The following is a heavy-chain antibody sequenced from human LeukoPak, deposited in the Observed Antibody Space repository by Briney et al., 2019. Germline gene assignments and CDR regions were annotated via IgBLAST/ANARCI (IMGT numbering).Heavy chain of an antibody. D-gene: IGHD3-22*01. J-gene: IGHJ4*02. V-gene: IGHV3-30*18. CDR2: ITYDGSNK. CDR3: AKDLYYQERNSYYPPGH. Sequence: GGSLRLSCAASGFTFSNYGMHWVRQAPGKGLEGVAVITYDGSNKYYADAVKGRFTISRDSSKNTLFLQMNSLRAEDTAVYYCAKDLYYQERNSYYPPGHSGQGTLVTVSS. CDR1: GFTFSNYG.